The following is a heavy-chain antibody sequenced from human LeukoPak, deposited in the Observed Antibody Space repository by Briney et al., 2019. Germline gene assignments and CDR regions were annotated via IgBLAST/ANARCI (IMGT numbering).Heavy chain of an antibody. Sequence: GGSLRLSCAASGFTFSSYSMNWVRQAPGKGLEWVSSISSSSSYIYYADSVKGRFTISRDNAKNSLYLQMNSLRAEDTAVYYCARDPRLGYFDLWGRGTLVTVSS. V-gene: IGHV3-21*01. CDR1: GFTFSSYS. CDR3: ARDPRLGYFDL. D-gene: IGHD5-12*01. J-gene: IGHJ2*01. CDR2: ISSSSSYI.